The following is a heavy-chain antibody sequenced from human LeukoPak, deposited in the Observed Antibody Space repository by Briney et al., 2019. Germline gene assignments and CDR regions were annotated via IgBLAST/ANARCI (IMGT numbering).Heavy chain of an antibody. CDR2: VSFDGDNK. J-gene: IGHJ4*02. CDR1: GFTFSSYA. V-gene: IGHV3-30-3*01. Sequence: GGSLRLSCAASGFTFSSYAMHWVRQAPGKGLAWVAVVSFDGDNKYYADSVKDRFTISRDNSQNTLYLQLNSLRAEDTAVYYCARDWTLNYWGQGTLVTVSS. D-gene: IGHD3/OR15-3a*01. CDR3: ARDWTLNY.